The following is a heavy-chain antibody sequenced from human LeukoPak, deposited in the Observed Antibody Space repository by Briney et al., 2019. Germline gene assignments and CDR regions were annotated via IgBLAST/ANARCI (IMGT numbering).Heavy chain of an antibody. CDR3: AASYCGGDCYKGVWFDP. D-gene: IGHD2-21*01. CDR2: ISAYNGNT. J-gene: IGHJ5*02. Sequence: ASVKVSCKASGYTFTSYGISWVRQAPGQGLEWMGWISAYNGNTNYAQKLQGRVTMTTDTSTSTAYMELRSLRSDDTAVYYCAASYCGGDCYKGVWFDPWGQGTLVTVSS. CDR1: GYTFTSYG. V-gene: IGHV1-18*01.